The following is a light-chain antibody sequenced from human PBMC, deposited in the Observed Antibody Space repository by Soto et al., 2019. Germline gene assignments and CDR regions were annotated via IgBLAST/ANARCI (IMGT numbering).Light chain of an antibody. J-gene: IGLJ3*02. CDR2: RRN. CDR3: AAWDDSLSGLL. V-gene: IGLV1-47*01. CDR1: ISNIGSNY. Sequence: QSVLTQPPSAAGTTGQRVTISCSGSISNIGSNYVYWYQQLPGTAPKVLIYRRNQRPSGVPDRFSGSKSGTSASLAISGLRSEYEADYYCAAWDDSLSGLLFGGGTKLTVL.